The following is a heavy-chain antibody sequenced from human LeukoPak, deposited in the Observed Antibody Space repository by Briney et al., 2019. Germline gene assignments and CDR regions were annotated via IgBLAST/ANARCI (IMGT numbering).Heavy chain of an antibody. V-gene: IGHV3-74*01. CDR3: ARDLYSSGDY. D-gene: IGHD6-25*01. Sequence: GGSLRLSCVASRFTFSRYWIHWVRQAPARGLVWVSRMNVDGSRTDYADSEKGRFTISRDNAKNTLYLQMNSLRAEDTAVYYCARDLYSSGDYWGQGTLVTVSS. CDR1: RFTFSRYW. J-gene: IGHJ4*02. CDR2: MNVDGSRT.